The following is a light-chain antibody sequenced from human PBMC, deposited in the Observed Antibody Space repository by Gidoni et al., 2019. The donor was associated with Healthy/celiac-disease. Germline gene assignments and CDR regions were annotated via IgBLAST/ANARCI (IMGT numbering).Light chain of an antibody. CDR2: EGS. Sequence: SALTQPASVSGSHGQSITISCTGTSSDVGSYNLVSWYQQHPGKAPKLMIYEGSKRPSGVSNRFSGSKSGNTASLTISGLQAEDEADYYCCSHAGSSTYVFGTGTKVTVL. J-gene: IGLJ1*01. CDR3: CSHAGSSTYV. CDR1: SSDVGSYNL. V-gene: IGLV2-23*01.